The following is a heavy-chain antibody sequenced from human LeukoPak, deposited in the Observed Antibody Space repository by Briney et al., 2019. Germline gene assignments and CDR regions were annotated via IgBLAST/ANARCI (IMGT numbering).Heavy chain of an antibody. J-gene: IGHJ6*03. CDR2: INHSGST. CDR1: GGSFSGYY. CDR3: ARGKVVNVLRFLVGRGPYYYMDV. Sequence: PSETLSLTCAVYGGSFSGYYWSWIRQPPGKGLEWIGEINHSGSTNYNPSLKSRVTISVDTSKNQFSLKLGSVTAADTAVYYCARGKVVNVLRFLVGRGPYYYMDVWGKGTTVTVSS. V-gene: IGHV4-34*01. D-gene: IGHD3-3*01.